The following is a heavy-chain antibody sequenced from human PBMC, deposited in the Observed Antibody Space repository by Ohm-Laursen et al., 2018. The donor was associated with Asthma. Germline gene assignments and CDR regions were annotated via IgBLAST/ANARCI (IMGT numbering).Heavy chain of an antibody. CDR1: GFTFSSYA. Sequence: SLRLSCAASGFTFSSYAMHWVRQAPGKGLEWVAVISYDGSNKYYADSVKGRFTTSRDNSKNTLYLQMNSLRAEDTAVYYCANMDVWGQGTTVTVSS. CDR2: ISYDGSNK. V-gene: IGHV3-30-3*01. J-gene: IGHJ6*02. CDR3: ANMDV.